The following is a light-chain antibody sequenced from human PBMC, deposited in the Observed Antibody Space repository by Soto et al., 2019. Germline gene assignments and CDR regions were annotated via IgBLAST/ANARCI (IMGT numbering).Light chain of an antibody. Sequence: QNVVTQEPSLTVSPGGTVALTCGSSTGAVTSGHYPYWFQQKPGQAPRTLIYDTSNKYSWTPARFSGSLLGGKAALTLSGAQPEDEADYYCLLSYSDEKVFGTGTKVTVL. CDR3: LLSYSDEKV. CDR2: DTS. J-gene: IGLJ1*01. CDR1: TGAVTSGHY. V-gene: IGLV7-46*01.